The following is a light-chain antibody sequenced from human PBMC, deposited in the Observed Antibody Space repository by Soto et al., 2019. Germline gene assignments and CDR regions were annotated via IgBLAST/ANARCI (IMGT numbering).Light chain of an antibody. CDR3: QQYGSSPHT. V-gene: IGKV3-20*01. J-gene: IGKJ1*01. CDR1: QSVSSSY. CDR2: GPS. Sequence: EVVLTQSPGTLSLSPGERATLSFRASQSVSSSYLAWYQQKPGQAPRLLIYGPSSRATGIPDRFSGSGSGTDFTLTISRLEPEDFAVYYCQQYGSSPHTFGQGTKVEIK.